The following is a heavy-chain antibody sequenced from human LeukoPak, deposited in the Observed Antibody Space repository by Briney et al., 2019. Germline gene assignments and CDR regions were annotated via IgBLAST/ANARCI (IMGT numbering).Heavy chain of an antibody. CDR1: GYTFTDYS. J-gene: IGHJ3*02. Sequence: ASVKVSCKASGYTFTDYSMHWVRQAPGQGLEWMGWINPKSGGTNYAQKFQGRVTMTRDMSTSTVYMELSSLRSEDTAVYYCARGPRYCSGGSCYFIWGQGTMVTVSS. V-gene: IGHV1-2*02. CDR2: INPKSGGT. CDR3: ARGPRYCSGGSCYFI. D-gene: IGHD2-15*01.